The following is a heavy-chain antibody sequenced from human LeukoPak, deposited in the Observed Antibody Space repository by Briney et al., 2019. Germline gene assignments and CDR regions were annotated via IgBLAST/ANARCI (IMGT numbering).Heavy chain of an antibody. D-gene: IGHD1-26*01. CDR1: GFTFGSYA. CDR3: GKLGGMYLINHFDH. J-gene: IGHJ4*02. V-gene: IGHV3-23*01. Sequence: GGSLRLSCAASGFTFGSYAMSWVRQAPGKGLEWVSGISGSGGSTYYADSVKGRFTISRDNSKNTLYLQMNSLRAEDTAVYCGKLGGMYLINHFDHWGQGTLVSVSS. CDR2: ISGSGGST.